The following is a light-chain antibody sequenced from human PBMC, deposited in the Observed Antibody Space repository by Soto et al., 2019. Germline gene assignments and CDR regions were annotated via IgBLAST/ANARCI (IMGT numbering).Light chain of an antibody. CDR2: GAS. Sequence: EIVLTQSPGTLSLSPGGRATLSCRASQSVSRRLAWYQHRPGQSPRLLISGASMRASGVPVRFGGSGSGTDFTLTISXXXXXDFAVYYCQHYGXXXXTFGXGT. CDR1: QSVSRR. J-gene: IGKJ5*01. CDR3: QHYGXXXXT. V-gene: IGKV3-20*01.